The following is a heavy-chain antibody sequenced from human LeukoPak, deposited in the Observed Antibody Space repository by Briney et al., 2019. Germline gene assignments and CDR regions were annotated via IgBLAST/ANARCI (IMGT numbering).Heavy chain of an antibody. D-gene: IGHD6-13*01. V-gene: IGHV3-23*01. CDR3: AKGFAAAGIDFDY. Sequence: GRSLRLSCAATGFTFSTYAMSWVRQAPGKGLEWVSAISGSGGSTYYADSVKGRFTISRDNSKNTLYLQMNSLRAEDTAVYYCAKGFAAAGIDFDYWGQGTLVTVSS. CDR2: ISGSGGST. J-gene: IGHJ4*02. CDR1: GFTFSTYA.